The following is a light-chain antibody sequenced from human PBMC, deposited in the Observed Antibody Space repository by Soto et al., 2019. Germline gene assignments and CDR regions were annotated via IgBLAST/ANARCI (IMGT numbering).Light chain of an antibody. CDR2: WAS. CDR1: QSVLYSSNNKNY. CDR3: QQYYSTLRT. Sequence: DIVMTQSPDSLAVSLGERATINCKSSQSVLYSSNNKNYLAWYQQKPGQPPKLLIYWASTRESGVPDRFSGSGSGTDFTLTISSLQAEDVAVYYCQQYYSTLRTFGQGTKVESK. V-gene: IGKV4-1*01. J-gene: IGKJ1*01.